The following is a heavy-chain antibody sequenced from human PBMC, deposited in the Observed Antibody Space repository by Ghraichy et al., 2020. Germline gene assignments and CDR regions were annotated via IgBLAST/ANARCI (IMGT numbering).Heavy chain of an antibody. J-gene: IGHJ6*03. Sequence: SETLSLTCTVSGGSISSYYWSWIRQPPGKGLEWIGYIYYSGSTNYNPSLKSRVTISVDTSKNQFSLKLSSVTAADTAVYYCARGATLYCYYYYMDVWGKGTTVTVSS. CDR3: ARGATLYCYYYYMDV. D-gene: IGHD1-26*01. CDR2: IYYSGST. V-gene: IGHV4-59*01. CDR1: GGSISSYY.